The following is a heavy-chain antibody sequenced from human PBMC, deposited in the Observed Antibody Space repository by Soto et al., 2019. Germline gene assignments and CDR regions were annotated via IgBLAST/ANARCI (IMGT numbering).Heavy chain of an antibody. V-gene: IGHV1-24*01. CDR2: FDPEDGET. CDR3: ATISYDILTGYYTGTYYFDY. J-gene: IGHJ4*02. D-gene: IGHD3-9*01. CDR1: GYTLTELS. Sequence: ASVKVSCKVSGYTLTELSMHWVRQAPGKGLEWMGGFDPEDGETIYAQKFQGRVTMTEDTSTDTAYMELSSLRSEDTAVYYCATISYDILTGYYTGTYYFDYWGQGTLVTVSS.